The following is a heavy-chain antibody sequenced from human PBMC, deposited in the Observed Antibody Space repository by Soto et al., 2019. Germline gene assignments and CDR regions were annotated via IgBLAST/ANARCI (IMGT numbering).Heavy chain of an antibody. J-gene: IGHJ4*02. CDR3: ARDKITGLFDY. CDR2: IFYSGHL. CDR1: GTSFGTYY. D-gene: IGHD2-8*02. V-gene: IGHV4-59*12. Sequence: SETLSLTCAVSGTSFGTYYWSWIRQPPGKGLEWIGYIFYSGHLKYNPSLKSRLTISVDPPKNQISLRLTSVTAADTAVYYCARDKITGLFDYWGQGTLVTVSS.